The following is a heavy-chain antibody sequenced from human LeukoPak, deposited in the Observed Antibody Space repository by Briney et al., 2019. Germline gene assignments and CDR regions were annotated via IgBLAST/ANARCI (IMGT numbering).Heavy chain of an antibody. D-gene: IGHD2-15*01. CDR2: INSDGSST. CDR3: ARDLGPSVVAANSGY. Sequence: PGGSLRLSCAASGFTFSSYWMHWVRQAPGKGLVWVSRINSDGSSTSYADSVKGRFIISRDNAKNTLYLQMNSLRAEDTAVYYCARDLGPSVVAANSGYWGQGTLVTVSS. CDR1: GFTFSSYW. J-gene: IGHJ4*02. V-gene: IGHV3-74*01.